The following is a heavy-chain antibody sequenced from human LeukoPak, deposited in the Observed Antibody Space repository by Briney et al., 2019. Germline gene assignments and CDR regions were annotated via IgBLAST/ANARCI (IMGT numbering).Heavy chain of an antibody. J-gene: IGHJ4*02. CDR2: IYYSGST. Sequence: SETLSLTCAVYGGSFSGYYWSWIRQPPGKGLEWIGSIYYSGSTYYNPSLKSRVTISVDTSKNQFSLKLSSVTAADTAVYYCARQLWSHLFDYWGQGTLVTVSS. CDR3: ARQLWSHLFDY. V-gene: IGHV4-34*01. CDR1: GGSFSGYY. D-gene: IGHD5-18*01.